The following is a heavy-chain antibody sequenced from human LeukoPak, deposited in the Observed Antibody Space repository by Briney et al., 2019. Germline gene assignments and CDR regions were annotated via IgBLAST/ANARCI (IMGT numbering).Heavy chain of an antibody. CDR1: GGSISSGGYY. CDR2: IYHSGST. V-gene: IGHV4-30-2*01. J-gene: IGHJ3*02. D-gene: IGHD1-26*01. Sequence: PSETLSLTCTVSGGSISSGGYYWSWIRQPPEKGLEWIGYIYHSGSTYYNPSLKSRVTISVDRSKNQFSLKLSSVTAADTAVYYCARQPGSYYFAAFDIWGQGTMVAVS. CDR3: ARQPGSYYFAAFDI.